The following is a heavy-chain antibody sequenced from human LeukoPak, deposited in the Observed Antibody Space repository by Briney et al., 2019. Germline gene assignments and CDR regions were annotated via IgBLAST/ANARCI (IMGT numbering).Heavy chain of an antibody. D-gene: IGHD5-12*01. CDR2: TYYRSKWYN. CDR3: AREEGSIVATEDYYYYYMDV. V-gene: IGHV6-1*01. J-gene: IGHJ6*03. Sequence: SQTLSLTCAISGDSVSSNSAAWNWIRQSPSRGLEWLGRTYYRSKWYNDYAVSVKSRITINPDTSKNQFSLQLNSVTPEDTAVYYCAREEGSIVATEDYYYYYMDVWGKGTTGTVSS. CDR1: GDSVSSNSAA.